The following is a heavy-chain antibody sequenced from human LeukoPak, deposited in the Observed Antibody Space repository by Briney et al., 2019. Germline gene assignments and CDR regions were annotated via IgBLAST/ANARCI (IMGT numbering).Heavy chain of an antibody. J-gene: IGHJ5*02. Sequence: PSETLSLTCAVYGGSFSGYYWSWIRQPPGKGLEWIGEINHSGSTNYNPSLKSRVTMSVDTSKNQFSLKLSSVTAADTAVYYCARDRTVVVPAAISAWFDPWGQGTLVTVSS. V-gene: IGHV4-34*01. CDR2: INHSGST. CDR1: GGSFSGYY. D-gene: IGHD2-2*01. CDR3: ARDRTVVVPAAISAWFDP.